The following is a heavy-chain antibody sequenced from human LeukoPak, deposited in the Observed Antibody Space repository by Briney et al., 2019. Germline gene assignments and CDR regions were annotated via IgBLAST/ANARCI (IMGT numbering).Heavy chain of an antibody. CDR2: IYYSGST. Sequence: KPSETLSLTCTVSGGFISSSSYYWGWIRQPPGKGLEWIGSIYYSGSTYYNPSLKSRVTISVDTSKNHFSLKLSSVTAADTAVYYCARRAPVRYSKSLKNWYFDLWGRGTLVTVSS. CDR1: GGFISSSSYY. V-gene: IGHV4-39*01. D-gene: IGHD6-13*01. CDR3: ARRAPVRYSKSLKNWYFDL. J-gene: IGHJ2*01.